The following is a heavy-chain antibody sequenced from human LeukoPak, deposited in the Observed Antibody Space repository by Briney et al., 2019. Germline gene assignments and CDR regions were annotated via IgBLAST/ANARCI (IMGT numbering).Heavy chain of an antibody. D-gene: IGHD3-22*01. J-gene: IGHJ4*02. V-gene: IGHV3-23*01. CDR2: ISGIGGST. Sequence: GGSLRLSCAASGFTFSSYAMGWVRQAPGKGLEWVSVISGIGGSTYYADSVKGRFTISRDNSKNTLYLQMNSLRAEDTAVYYCAKDVRMEYYYDSSGYYPRPKSYYFDYWGQGTLVTVSS. CDR3: AKDVRMEYYYDSSGYYPRPKSYYFDY. CDR1: GFTFSSYA.